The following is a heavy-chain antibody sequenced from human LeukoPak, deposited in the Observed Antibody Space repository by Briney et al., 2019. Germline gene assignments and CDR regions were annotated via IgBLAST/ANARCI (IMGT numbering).Heavy chain of an antibody. V-gene: IGHV4-31*03. D-gene: IGHD3-9*01. CDR1: GASISSEPYF. J-gene: IGHJ4*02. CDR3: ARLNDILTGPFDY. Sequence: SETLSLTCTVSGASISSEPYFWSWIRQHPVKGLEWLGYIYYTGNTASNPSLQSRLTISRDTSENQFSLSLTSVTAADTAMYYCARLNDILTGPFDYWGQGTLVTVSS. CDR2: IYYTGNT.